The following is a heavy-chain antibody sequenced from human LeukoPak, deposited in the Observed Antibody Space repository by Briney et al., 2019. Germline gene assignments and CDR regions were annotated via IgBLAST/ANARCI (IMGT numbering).Heavy chain of an antibody. Sequence: SETLSLTCTASGGSISSYYWSWIRQPPGKGLEWIGYIYYSGSTNCNPSLTNYNPSLKTRVTISVDTSKNQFSLKLSSVTAADTAVYYCARNERGYPFDYWGQGTLVTVSS. J-gene: IGHJ4*02. CDR3: ARNERGYPFDY. CDR1: GGSISSYY. CDR2: IYYSGSTNCNPSLT. V-gene: IGHV4-59*01. D-gene: IGHD5-12*01.